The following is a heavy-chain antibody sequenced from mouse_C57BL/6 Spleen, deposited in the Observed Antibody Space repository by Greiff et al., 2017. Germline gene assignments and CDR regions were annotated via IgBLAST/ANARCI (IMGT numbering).Heavy chain of an antibody. D-gene: IGHD1-1*01. J-gene: IGHJ4*01. CDR2: IRNKANGYTT. V-gene: IGHV7-3*01. Sequence: EVQLVESGGGLVQPGGSLSLSCAASGFTFTDYYMSWVRQPPGKALEWLGFIRNKANGYTTENSASVKGRFTISRDNSQSILYLQINALRAEDSATYYCARTTVVETYYAMDYWGQGTSVTVSS. CDR1: GFTFTDYY. CDR3: ARTTVVETYYAMDY.